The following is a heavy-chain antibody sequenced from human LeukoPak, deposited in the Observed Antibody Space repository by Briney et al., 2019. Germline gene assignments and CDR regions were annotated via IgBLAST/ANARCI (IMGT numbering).Heavy chain of an antibody. Sequence: GRSLRLSCAASGFTFSSYWMSWVRQAPGKGLEWVSYISSSGSTIYYADSVKGRFTISRDNAKNSLYLQMNSLRAEDTAVFYCARLPAYCSSTSCYVDYWGQGTLVTVSS. V-gene: IGHV3-48*04. CDR1: GFTFSSYW. CDR3: ARLPAYCSSTSCYVDY. CDR2: ISSSGSTI. J-gene: IGHJ4*02. D-gene: IGHD2-2*01.